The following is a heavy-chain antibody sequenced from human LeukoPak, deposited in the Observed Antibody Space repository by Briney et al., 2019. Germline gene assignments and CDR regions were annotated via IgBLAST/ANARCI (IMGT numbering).Heavy chain of an antibody. CDR2: ISAYNGNT. Sequence: ASVKVSCKASGYTLTSYGISWVRQAPGQGLEWMGWISAYNGNTNYAQKFQGRVTMTRDMSTSTVYMELSSLRSEDTAVYYCARERYSYDWFAFDVWGQGTMVTVSS. D-gene: IGHD3-9*01. CDR1: GYTLTSYG. J-gene: IGHJ3*01. V-gene: IGHV1-18*01. CDR3: ARERYSYDWFAFDV.